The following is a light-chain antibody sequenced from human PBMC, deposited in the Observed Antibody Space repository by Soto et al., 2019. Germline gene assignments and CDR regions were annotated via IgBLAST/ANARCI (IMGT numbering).Light chain of an antibody. Sequence: DIQMTQSPSTLSGSVGDRVTITCRASQTISSWLAWYQQKPGKAPKLLIYKASTLKSGVPSRFSGSGSGTEFTLTISSLQPDDFATYYCQQYISSPLTFGGGTKVDIK. CDR1: QTISSW. CDR2: KAS. CDR3: QQYISSPLT. J-gene: IGKJ4*01. V-gene: IGKV1-5*03.